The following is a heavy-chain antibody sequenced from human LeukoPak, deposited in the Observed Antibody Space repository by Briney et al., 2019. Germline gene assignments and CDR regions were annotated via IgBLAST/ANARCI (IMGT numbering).Heavy chain of an antibody. J-gene: IGHJ4*02. CDR2: IYYSGST. Sequence: PSETLSLTCTVSGDSISSYYWSWIRQPPGKGLEWIGYIYYSGSTNYNPSLKSRVTISVDTSKNQFSLKLSSVTAADTAVYYCARGGSYCGYWGQGTLVTVSS. CDR3: ARGGSYCGY. V-gene: IGHV4-59*01. D-gene: IGHD1-26*01. CDR1: GDSISSYY.